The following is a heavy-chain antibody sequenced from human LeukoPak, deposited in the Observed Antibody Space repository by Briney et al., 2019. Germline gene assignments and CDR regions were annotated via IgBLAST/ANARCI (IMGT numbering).Heavy chain of an antibody. CDR2: IKGDGSEK. J-gene: IGHJ4*02. Sequence: PGGSLRLSCAASGFTLSSYWRSWVRQAPGKGLEWVANIKGDGSEKYYVDSVKGRFTISRDNAKNSLYLQMNSLRAEDTAVYYCARYSGAAAAGYWGPGTLVTVSS. CDR3: ARYSGAAAAGY. V-gene: IGHV3-7*01. D-gene: IGHD6-13*01. CDR1: GFTLSSYW.